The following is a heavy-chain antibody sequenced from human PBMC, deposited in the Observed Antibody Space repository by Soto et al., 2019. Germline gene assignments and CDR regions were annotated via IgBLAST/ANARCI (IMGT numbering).Heavy chain of an antibody. J-gene: IGHJ5*02. CDR2: IYYSGST. Sequence: SETLSLTCTVSGGSISSSSYYWGWIRQPPGKGLEWIGSIYYSGSTYYNPSLKSRVTISVDTFKNQFSLKLSSVTAADTAVYYCARQSDCSSTSCYTGMVWFDPWGQGTLVTVSS. CDR1: GGSISSSSYY. V-gene: IGHV4-39*01. CDR3: ARQSDCSSTSCYTGMVWFDP. D-gene: IGHD2-2*02.